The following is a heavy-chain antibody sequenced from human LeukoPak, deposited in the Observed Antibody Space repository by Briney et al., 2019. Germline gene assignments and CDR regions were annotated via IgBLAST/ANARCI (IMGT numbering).Heavy chain of an antibody. CDR3: ARGRWVATNQAYYFDY. J-gene: IGHJ4*02. CDR2: INAGNGHT. Sequence: HGESLKISCKGSGYSFTSYWIGWVRQAPGQRLEWMGWINAGNGHTKYSQEFQGRLTITRDTSANIVYMDLSSLRSEDMAVYYCARGRWVATNQAYYFDYWGQGTLVTVSS. V-gene: IGHV1-3*03. D-gene: IGHD5-12*01. CDR1: GYSFTSYW.